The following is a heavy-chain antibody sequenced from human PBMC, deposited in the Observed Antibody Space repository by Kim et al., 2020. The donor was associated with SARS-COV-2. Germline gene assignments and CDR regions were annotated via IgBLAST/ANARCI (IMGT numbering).Heavy chain of an antibody. V-gene: IGHV1-18*01. D-gene: IGHD5-12*01. CDR1: GYTFTSYG. CDR3: ARDGVGSGYDSWGDFDY. CDR2: ISAYNGNT. J-gene: IGHJ4*02. Sequence: ASVKVSCKASGYTFTSYGISWVRQAPGQGLEWMGWISAYNGNTNYAQKLQGRVTMTTDTFTSTAYMELRSLRSDDTAVYYCARDGVGSGYDSWGDFDYWGQENLVTVSS.